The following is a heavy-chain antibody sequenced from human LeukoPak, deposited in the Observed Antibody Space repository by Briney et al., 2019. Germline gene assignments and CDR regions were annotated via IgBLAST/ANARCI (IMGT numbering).Heavy chain of an antibody. CDR2: INPNNGGT. CDR3: ARAATWQQPVTVDY. CDR1: GYTFTGYY. J-gene: IGHJ4*02. D-gene: IGHD5-24*01. Sequence: ASMKVSCKASGYTFTGYYMHWVRQAPGQGLEWMGWINPNNGGTNYAQKFQGRVTMTRDTSISTAYMELNRLRSDDTAVFYCARAATWQQPVTVDYWGQGTLLTVSS. V-gene: IGHV1-2*02.